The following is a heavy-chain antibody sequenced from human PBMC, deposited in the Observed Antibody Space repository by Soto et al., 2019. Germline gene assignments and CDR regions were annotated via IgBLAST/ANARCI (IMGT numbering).Heavy chain of an antibody. D-gene: IGHD3-22*01. CDR1: GYTFTSYG. CDR2: ISAYNGNT. CDR3: ARDTPYNSSGYYLDY. V-gene: IGHV1-18*04. Sequence: ASVKVSCKASGYTFTSYGISWVRQDPGQGLEWMGWISAYNGNTNYAQKLQGRVTMTTDTYTSTAYMELRSLRSDDTAVYYCARDTPYNSSGYYLDYWGQGTLVTVSS. J-gene: IGHJ4*02.